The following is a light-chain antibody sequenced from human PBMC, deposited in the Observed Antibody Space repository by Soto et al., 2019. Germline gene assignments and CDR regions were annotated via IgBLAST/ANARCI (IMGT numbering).Light chain of an antibody. CDR1: QSISTC. J-gene: IGKJ1*01. Sequence: DIQMTQSPSTLSASVGDRVTITCRASQSISTCLAWYQQNTGNAPKLLIFDASNLESGVPSRFSGSGSGTESSLTIDSLQPDDFATYYCQHYDSASRTFGQGTELDIK. CDR2: DAS. CDR3: QHYDSASRT. V-gene: IGKV1-5*01.